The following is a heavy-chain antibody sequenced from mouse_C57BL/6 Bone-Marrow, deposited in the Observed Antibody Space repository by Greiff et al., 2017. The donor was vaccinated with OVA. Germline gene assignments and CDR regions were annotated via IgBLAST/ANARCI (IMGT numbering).Heavy chain of an antibody. CDR1: GYSITSGYD. J-gene: IGHJ4*01. D-gene: IGHD1-1*01. Sequence: VQLKQSGPGMVKPSQSLSLTCTVTGYSITSGYDWHWIRHFPGNKLEWMGYISYSGSTNYNPSLKSRISITHDTSKNHFFLKLNSVTTEDTATYYCARSSSPPYAMDYWGQGTSVTVSS. V-gene: IGHV3-1*01. CDR3: ARSSSPPYAMDY. CDR2: ISYSGST.